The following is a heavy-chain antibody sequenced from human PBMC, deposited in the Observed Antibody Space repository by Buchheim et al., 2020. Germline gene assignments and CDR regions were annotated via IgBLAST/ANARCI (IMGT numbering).Heavy chain of an antibody. CDR2: IYYSGST. V-gene: IGHV4-31*03. CDR1: GGSISSGGYY. J-gene: IGHJ6*02. D-gene: IGHD5-18*01. CDR3: ARAGRKRGYSYGPFSDYYYGMDV. Sequence: QVQLQESGPGLVKPSQTLSLTCTVSGGSISSGGYYWSWIRQHPGKGLEWIGYIYYSGSTYYNPSLKSRVTISVDTSKNQFYLKLSSVTAADTAVYYCARAGRKRGYSYGPFSDYYYGMDVWGQGTT.